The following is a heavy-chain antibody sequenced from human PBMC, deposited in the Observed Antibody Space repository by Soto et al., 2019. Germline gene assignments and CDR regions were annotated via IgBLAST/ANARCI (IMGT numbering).Heavy chain of an antibody. CDR3: ASQMSNREYIVVVVAATLGAFDI. Sequence: SETLSLTCTVSGGSISSSSYYWGWIRQPPGKGLEWIGSIYYSGSTYYNPSLKSRVTISVDTSKNQFSLKLSSVTAADTAVYYCASQMSNREYIVVVVAATLGAFDIWGQGTMVTVSS. CDR1: GGSISSSSYY. V-gene: IGHV4-39*01. CDR2: IYYSGST. J-gene: IGHJ3*02. D-gene: IGHD2-15*01.